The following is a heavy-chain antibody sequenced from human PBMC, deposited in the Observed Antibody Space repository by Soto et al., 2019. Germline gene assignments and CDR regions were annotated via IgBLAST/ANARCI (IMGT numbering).Heavy chain of an antibody. CDR2: INAGNGNT. CDR1: GYTFIYSA. V-gene: IGHV1-3*01. CDR3: ARDSGGGLYYFDY. Sequence: QVQLVQSGAEVKRPGASVKLSCKASGYTFIYSAIHGVRQAPGQGLEWMGWINAGNGNTRYSPKFKGRVTITSDSSANTVYLGVPSRGSDDSSIFFCARDSGGGLYYFDYWGQGTQVAVSS. J-gene: IGHJ4*02. D-gene: IGHD3-16*01.